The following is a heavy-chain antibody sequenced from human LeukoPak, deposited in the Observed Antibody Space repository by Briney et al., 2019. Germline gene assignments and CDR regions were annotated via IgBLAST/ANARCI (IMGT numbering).Heavy chain of an antibody. CDR2: IYYSGST. J-gene: IGHJ6*02. CDR1: GGSISSGGYY. D-gene: IGHD2-15*01. Sequence: PSQTLSLTCTVSGGSISSGGYYWSWIRQHPGKGLEWIGYIYYSGSTYYNPSLKSRVTISVDTSKNQFSLKLSSVTAADTAVYYCRVVAATGGYYGMDVWGQGTTVTVSS. CDR3: RVVAATGGYYGMDV. V-gene: IGHV4-31*03.